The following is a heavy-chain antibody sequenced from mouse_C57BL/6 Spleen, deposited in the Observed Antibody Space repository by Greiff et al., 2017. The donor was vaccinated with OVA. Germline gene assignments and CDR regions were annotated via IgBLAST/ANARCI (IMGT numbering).Heavy chain of an antibody. CDR2: IRNKANGYTT. CDR1: GFTFTDYY. V-gene: IGHV7-3*01. CDR3: ARYREGISRYFDV. D-gene: IGHD5-2*01. Sequence: EVKLEESGGGLVQPGGSLSLSCAASGFTFTDYYMSWVRQPPGKALEWLGFIRNKANGYTTEYSASVKGRFTISRDNSQSILYLQMNALRAEDSATYYCARYREGISRYFDVWGTGTTVTVSS. J-gene: IGHJ1*03.